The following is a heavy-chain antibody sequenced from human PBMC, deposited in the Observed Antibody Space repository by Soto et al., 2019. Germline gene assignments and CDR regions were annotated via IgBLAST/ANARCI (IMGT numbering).Heavy chain of an antibody. CDR3: GTRGGGGGY. CDR1: GFTVSNNY. J-gene: IGHJ4*02. V-gene: IGHV3-53*01. D-gene: IGHD3-10*01. CDR2: IYSGGYT. Sequence: EVQLVESGGGLIQPGGSLRLSCAVSGFTVSNNYMSWVRQAPGKGLEGVSVIYSGGYTAYGDSVKGRFTISRDNSKNKIYLKRTGLGGGDPAVYYWGTRGGGGGYWGQGTLVTVSS.